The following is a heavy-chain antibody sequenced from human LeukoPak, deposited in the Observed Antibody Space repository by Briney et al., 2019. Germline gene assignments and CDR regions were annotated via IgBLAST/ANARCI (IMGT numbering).Heavy chain of an antibody. V-gene: IGHV3-7*01. Sequence: PGGSLRLSCVASGFTFRSAWMTWVRQAPGKGLEWVANIKEDGSQKNYVDSVKGRFTISRGNARNSLYLQMNSVRAEDTAVYYCARDWRYSTFDYWGQGTLVTVSS. CDR1: GFTFRSAW. D-gene: IGHD2-15*01. CDR3: ARDWRYSTFDY. J-gene: IGHJ4*02. CDR2: IKEDGSQK.